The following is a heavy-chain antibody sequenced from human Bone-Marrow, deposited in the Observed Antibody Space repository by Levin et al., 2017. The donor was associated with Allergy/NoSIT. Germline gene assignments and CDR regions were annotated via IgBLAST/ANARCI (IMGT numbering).Heavy chain of an antibody. V-gene: IGHV3-48*02. J-gene: IGHJ3*01. CDR2: ITTSSYTI. CDR1: GFTFSSYC. D-gene: IGHD1-14*01. CDR3: ARGLISYNVHAFDV. Sequence: ASVKVSCAASGFTFSSYCMHWVRQAPGKGLEWVSYITTSSYTIHYADSVKGRFTVSRDNAKNSLYLQMTTLRDDDTAVYYCARGLISYNVHAFDVWGQGTMVAVSS.